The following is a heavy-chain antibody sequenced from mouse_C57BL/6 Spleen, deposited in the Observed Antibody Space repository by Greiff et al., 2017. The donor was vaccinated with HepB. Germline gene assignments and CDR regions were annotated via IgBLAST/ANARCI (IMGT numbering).Heavy chain of an antibody. CDR2: INPNNGGT. J-gene: IGHJ2*01. CDR1: GYTFTDYN. Sequence: EVKLVESGPELVKPGASVKMSCKASGYTFTDYNMHWVKQSHGKSLEWIGYINPNNGGTSYNQKFKGKATLTVNKSSSTAYMELRSLTSEDSAVYYCATLRSYFDYWGQGTTLTVSS. V-gene: IGHV1-22*01. CDR3: ATLRSYFDY. D-gene: IGHD1-1*01.